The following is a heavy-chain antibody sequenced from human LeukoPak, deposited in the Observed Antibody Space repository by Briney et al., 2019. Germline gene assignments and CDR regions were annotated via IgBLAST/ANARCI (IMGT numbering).Heavy chain of an antibody. CDR2: TYYRSKWYN. CDR1: GDSVSSNSAA. Sequence: SQTLSLTCAISGDSVSSNSAAWNWIRQSPSRGLEWLGRTYYRSKWYNDYAVSVKSRITINPDTSKNQFSLQLNSVTPEDTAVYYCARDPWAVAWKVELQDAFHIWGQGTMVTVSS. J-gene: IGHJ3*02. D-gene: IGHD6-19*01. CDR3: ARDPWAVAWKVELQDAFHI. V-gene: IGHV6-1*01.